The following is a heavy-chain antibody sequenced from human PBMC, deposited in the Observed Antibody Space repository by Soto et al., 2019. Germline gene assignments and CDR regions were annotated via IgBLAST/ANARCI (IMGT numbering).Heavy chain of an antibody. Sequence: QVQLVQYGAEVKKPGASVKVSCKASGHTCTRYAMHWVRQALGQRLEWMGWINAGDGNTKYSQKFQGRVTITRDTSARTAYMELSSLRSEDTAVYYCARDAMTTEFDYWGQGTLVTVSS. CDR3: ARDAMTTEFDY. CDR1: GHTCTRYA. CDR2: INAGDGNT. V-gene: IGHV1-3*01. J-gene: IGHJ4*02. D-gene: IGHD4-4*01.